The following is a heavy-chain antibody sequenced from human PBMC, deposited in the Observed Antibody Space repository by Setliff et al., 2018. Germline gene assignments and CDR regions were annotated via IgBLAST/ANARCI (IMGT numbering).Heavy chain of an antibody. CDR3: AREQWLDPPGYYYMDV. Sequence: PSETLSLTCTVSGGSISSGGYYWSWIRQHPGKGLEWIGYIYYSGFTYYNPSLKSRVTISIDTSKSQFSLKLNSVTAADMAVYYCAREQWLDPPGYYYMDVWAKGTTVTVSS. CDR1: GGSISSGGYY. J-gene: IGHJ6*03. V-gene: IGHV4-31*03. CDR2: IYYSGFT. D-gene: IGHD6-19*01.